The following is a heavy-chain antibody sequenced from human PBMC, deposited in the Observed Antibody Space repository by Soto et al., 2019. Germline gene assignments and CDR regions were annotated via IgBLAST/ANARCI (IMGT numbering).Heavy chain of an antibody. CDR2: MYSSGNT. D-gene: IGHD3-22*01. CDR3: SRPPSDSSGYYYGA. CDR1: AGSISRSNYY. V-gene: IGHV4-39*01. Sequence: QLQLQESGPGLVKPSETLSLTCTVSAGSISRSNYYCGWIRQPPGKGLEWIGSMYSSGNTYYNPSLMSRVTISVHTSKNQFSLKLTSVTAADTAVYYCSRPPSDSSGYYYGAWGQGTLVNVS. J-gene: IGHJ5*02.